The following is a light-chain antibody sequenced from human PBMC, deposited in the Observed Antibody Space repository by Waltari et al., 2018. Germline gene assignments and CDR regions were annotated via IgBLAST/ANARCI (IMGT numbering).Light chain of an antibody. Sequence: QPVLTQPPSASASLGASVTLTCTLSSGYSNYKVDWYQQRPGKGPRFVMRVGTGGIVGSKGGGIPDRFSVLGSGLTRYLTIKNIQEEDESDYHCGADHGSGSNFVVFGGGTKLTVL. CDR1: SGYSNYK. V-gene: IGLV9-49*01. CDR2: VGTGGIVG. J-gene: IGLJ2*01. CDR3: GADHGSGSNFVV.